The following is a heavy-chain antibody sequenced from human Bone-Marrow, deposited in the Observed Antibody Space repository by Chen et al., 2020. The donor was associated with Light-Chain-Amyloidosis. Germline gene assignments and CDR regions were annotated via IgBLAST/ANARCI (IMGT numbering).Heavy chain of an antibody. D-gene: IGHD3-10*01. CDR2: VYYDGTT. Sequence: QLHLQESGPGLVRPSETLSLTCAVSGGALTSTSYYAGWIRQPPGKGLEWIGSVYYDGTTFYNPSLERRVAISVDTSRNQFSLKLTSVTAADTAVYYCARVDFSAYYADYWGQGTLVTVSS. J-gene: IGHJ4*02. CDR3: ARVDFSAYYADY. CDR1: GGALTSTSYY. V-gene: IGHV4-39*07.